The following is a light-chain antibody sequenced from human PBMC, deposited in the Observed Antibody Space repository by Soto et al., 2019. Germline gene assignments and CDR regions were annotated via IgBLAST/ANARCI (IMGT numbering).Light chain of an antibody. CDR1: SSDVGGYNF. CDR2: EVS. Sequence: QSALTQPRSVSGSPGQSVTISCTGTSSDVGGYNFVSWYQQHPGKAPKLMIYEVSKRPSGVPDRFSGSKSGNTASLTISGLQAEXEADYYCCSYAGSYTWVFGGGTKLT. V-gene: IGLV2-11*01. CDR3: CSYAGSYTWV. J-gene: IGLJ3*02.